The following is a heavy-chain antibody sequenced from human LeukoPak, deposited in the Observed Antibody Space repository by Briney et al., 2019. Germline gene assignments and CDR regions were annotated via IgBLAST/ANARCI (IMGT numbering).Heavy chain of an antibody. CDR3: ASSGRKSQFDY. CDR1: GFTVSSNY. V-gene: IGHV3-66*02. D-gene: IGHD5-12*01. CDR2: IYSGGST. Sequence: GGSLRLSCAASGFTVSSNYMSWVRQAPGKGLEWVSVIYSGGSTYYADSVKGRFTISRDNSKNTLYLQMNSLRAEGTAVYYCASSGRKSQFDYWGQGTLVTVSS. J-gene: IGHJ4*02.